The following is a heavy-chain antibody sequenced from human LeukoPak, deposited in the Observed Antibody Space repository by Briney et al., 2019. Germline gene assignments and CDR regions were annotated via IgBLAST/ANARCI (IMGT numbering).Heavy chain of an antibody. CDR1: GGSFSGYY. J-gene: IGHJ2*01. Sequence: NPSETLSLTCAVYGGSFSGYYWSWIRQPPGKGLEWIGEINHSGSTNYNPSLKSRVTISVDTSKNQFSLKLSSVTAADTAVYYCARGWSITMVQGTIRNSFWYFDLWGRGTLVTVS. D-gene: IGHD3-10*01. CDR3: ARGWSITMVQGTIRNSFWYFDL. CDR2: INHSGST. V-gene: IGHV4-34*01.